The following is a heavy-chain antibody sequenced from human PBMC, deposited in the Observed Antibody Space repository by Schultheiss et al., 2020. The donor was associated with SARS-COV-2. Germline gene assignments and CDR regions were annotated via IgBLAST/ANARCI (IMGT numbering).Heavy chain of an antibody. V-gene: IGHV4-34*01. J-gene: IGHJ4*02. CDR1: GESFNGFS. Sequence: GSLRLSCAVYGESFNGFSWTWIRQSPGKGLEWIGQVSHSGATHYSPSLKRRVTISVDTSKNQFSLKLSSVTAADTAVYYCARLPKGWGYFDYWGQGTLVTVSS. CDR3: ARLPKGWGYFDY. CDR2: VSHSGAT. D-gene: IGHD6-19*01.